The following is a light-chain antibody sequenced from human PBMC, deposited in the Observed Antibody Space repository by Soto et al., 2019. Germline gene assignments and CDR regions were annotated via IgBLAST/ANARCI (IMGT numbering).Light chain of an antibody. CDR3: QQSYRSPYT. Sequence: IQMTQSPSSLSVSVGDSVTVTCRASQSINIYLNWYQQKPGKAPTLLIYGASSLQSGVPSRFTGGGSRTDFTLTIISLQPEDFATYYCQQSYRSPYTFGQGTKLEIK. V-gene: IGKV1-39*01. J-gene: IGKJ2*01. CDR2: GAS. CDR1: QSINIY.